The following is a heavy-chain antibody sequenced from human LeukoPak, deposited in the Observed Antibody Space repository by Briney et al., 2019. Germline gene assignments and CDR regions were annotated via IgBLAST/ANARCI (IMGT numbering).Heavy chain of an antibody. CDR2: INSDGSST. V-gene: IGHV3-74*01. Sequence: GGSLRLSCAASGFTFSSYWMHWVRQAPGKGLVWVSRINSDGSSTSYADSVKGRFTISRDNAKNSLYLQMNSLRTEDTAVYYCARDDYDILTGYGGQQADYWGQGTLVTVSS. J-gene: IGHJ4*02. CDR3: ARDDYDILTGYGGQQADY. CDR1: GFTFSSYW. D-gene: IGHD3-9*01.